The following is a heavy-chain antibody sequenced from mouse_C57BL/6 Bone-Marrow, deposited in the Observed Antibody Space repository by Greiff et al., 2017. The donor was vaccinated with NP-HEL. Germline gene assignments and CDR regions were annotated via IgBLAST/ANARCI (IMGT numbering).Heavy chain of an antibody. Sequence: QVQLQQPGAELVMPGASVKLSCKASGYTFTSYWMHWVKQRPGQGLEWIGEIDPSDSYTNYNQKFKGKSTLTVDKSSSTAYMQLSSLTSEDSAVYYCARVLVGYFDYGGKGTTLTVSS. CDR2: IDPSDSYT. V-gene: IGHV1-69*01. D-gene: IGHD2-12*01. CDR1: GYTFTSYW. CDR3: ARVLVGYFDY. J-gene: IGHJ2*01.